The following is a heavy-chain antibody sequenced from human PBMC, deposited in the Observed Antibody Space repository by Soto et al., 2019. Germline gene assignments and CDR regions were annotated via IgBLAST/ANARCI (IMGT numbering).Heavy chain of an antibody. D-gene: IGHD3-3*01. CDR1: GGSISSYY. Sequence: SETLSLTCTVSGGSISSYYWSWIRQPPGKGLEWIGYIYYSGSTNYNPSLKSRVTISVDTSKNQFSLKLSSVTAADTAVYYCARLYYDFWSGYYPPYYYYYMDVWGKGTTVTVSS. V-gene: IGHV4-59*08. CDR3: ARLYYDFWSGYYPPYYYYYMDV. CDR2: IYYSGST. J-gene: IGHJ6*03.